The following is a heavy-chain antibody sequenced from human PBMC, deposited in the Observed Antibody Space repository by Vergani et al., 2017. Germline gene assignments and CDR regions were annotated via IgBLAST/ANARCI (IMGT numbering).Heavy chain of an antibody. V-gene: IGHV1-8*01. CDR3: ARACYDFWSGSLNWFDP. CDR1: GYTFTSYD. Sequence: QVQLVQSGAEVKKPGASVKVSYKASGYTFTSYDINWVRPATGQGLEWMGWMNPNSGNTGYAQKFQGRVTMTRNTSISTAYMELSSLRSEDTAVYYCARACYDFWSGSLNWFDPWGQGTLVTVSS. J-gene: IGHJ5*02. CDR2: MNPNSGNT. D-gene: IGHD3-3*01.